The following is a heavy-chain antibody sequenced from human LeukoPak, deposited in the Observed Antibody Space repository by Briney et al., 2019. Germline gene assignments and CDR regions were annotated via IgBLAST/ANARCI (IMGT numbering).Heavy chain of an antibody. CDR3: VRAAMPYIINGRRFDY. CDR2: SGTVGDT. CDR1: GFTSSAYD. V-gene: IGHV3-13*04. J-gene: IGHJ4*02. Sequence: QPGGSLRLSCAASGFTSSAYDMHWVRQITGGGLEWVSTSGTVGDTFYSDSVKGRFTISRENAKNSVHLQMNSLRVEDSAIYFRVRAAMPYIINGRRFDYWGQGTLVTVSS. D-gene: IGHD2-2*01.